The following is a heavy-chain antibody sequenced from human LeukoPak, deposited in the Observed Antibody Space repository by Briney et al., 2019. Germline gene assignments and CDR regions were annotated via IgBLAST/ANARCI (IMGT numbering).Heavy chain of an antibody. Sequence: GGSLRLFCAASGFTFSSYAMSWVRQAPGKGLEWVSAISGSGGSTYYADSVKGRFTISRDNSKNTLYLQMNSLRAEDTAVYYCANTYSYYDSSGYLDYWGQGTLVTVSS. CDR3: ANTYSYYDSSGYLDY. D-gene: IGHD3-22*01. CDR1: GFTFSSYA. V-gene: IGHV3-23*01. CDR2: ISGSGGST. J-gene: IGHJ4*02.